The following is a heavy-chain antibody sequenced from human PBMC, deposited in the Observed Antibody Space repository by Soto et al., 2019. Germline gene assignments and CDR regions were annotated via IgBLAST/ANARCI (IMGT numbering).Heavy chain of an antibody. CDR2: ISGSGGST. CDR3: AKDRSGWYDKNSGSFVFDY. D-gene: IGHD6-19*01. CDR1: GFTFSSYA. Sequence: GGSLRLSCAASGFTFSSYAISWVRQAPGKGLEWVSAISGSGGSTYYADSVKGRFTISRDNSKNTLYLQMNSLRAEDTAVYYCAKDRSGWYDKNSGSFVFDYWGQGTLVTVSS. V-gene: IGHV3-23*01. J-gene: IGHJ4*02.